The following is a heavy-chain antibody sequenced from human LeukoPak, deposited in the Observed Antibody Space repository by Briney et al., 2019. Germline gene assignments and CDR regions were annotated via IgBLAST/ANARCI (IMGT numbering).Heavy chain of an antibody. Sequence: SETLSLTCTVSGGSISSSSYYWGWIRQPPGKGLGWIGSIYYSGSTYYNPSLKSRVTISVDTSKNQFSLKLSSVTAADTAVYYCARGGYYYDSSGPGPIDYWGQGTLVTVSS. CDR3: ARGGYYYDSSGPGPIDY. CDR1: GGSISSSSYY. D-gene: IGHD3-22*01. J-gene: IGHJ4*02. CDR2: IYYSGST. V-gene: IGHV4-39*07.